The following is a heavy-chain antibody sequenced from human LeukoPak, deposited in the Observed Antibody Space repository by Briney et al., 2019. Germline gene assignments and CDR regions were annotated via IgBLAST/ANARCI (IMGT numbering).Heavy chain of an antibody. CDR3: ARGGYGAYMG. Sequence: GGSLRLSCAASGFSFSSFWMHWVRHAPGKGLVWVSGIKSDGAGTSYVDSVKGRLTISRDNAKNTLDLQMNSLRAEDTAVYYCARGGYGAYMGWGQGMLVTVSS. CDR1: GFSFSSFW. V-gene: IGHV3-74*01. D-gene: IGHD4-17*01. J-gene: IGHJ4*02. CDR2: IKSDGAGT.